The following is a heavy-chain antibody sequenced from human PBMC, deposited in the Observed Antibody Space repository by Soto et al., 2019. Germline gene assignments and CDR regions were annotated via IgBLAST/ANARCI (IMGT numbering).Heavy chain of an antibody. CDR3: ARDCRYYYGSGSYLSHRGQYNWFDP. CDR1: GYSISSGYY. Sequence: SETLSLTCAVSGYSISSGYYWGWIRQPPGKGLEWIGSIYHSGSTYYNPSLKSRVTISVDTSKSQFSLKLSSVTAADTAVYYCARDCRYYYGSGSYLSHRGQYNWFDPWGQGTLVTVS. J-gene: IGHJ5*02. V-gene: IGHV4-38-2*02. D-gene: IGHD3-10*01. CDR2: IYHSGST.